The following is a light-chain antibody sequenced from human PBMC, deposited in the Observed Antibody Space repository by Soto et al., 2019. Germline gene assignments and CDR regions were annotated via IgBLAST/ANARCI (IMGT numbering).Light chain of an antibody. Sequence: DIQMTQSPSSLSASVGDRVTITCRASQALGNALAWYQQKPEKAPKYLIHAASSSQSGVPSRVSGSGSGTEFTRTISGLRSEDSATDDGQQYNSYPPTFGGGTKIEIK. CDR2: AAS. V-gene: IGKV1D-16*01. CDR1: QALGNA. J-gene: IGKJ4*01. CDR3: QQYNSYPPT.